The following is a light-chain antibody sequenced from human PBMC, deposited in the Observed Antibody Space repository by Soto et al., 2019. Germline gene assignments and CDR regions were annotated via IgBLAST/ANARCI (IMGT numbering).Light chain of an antibody. Sequence: DIVMTQSPRSLPVTPGEPASLSCRSSQILLHVNGYNYLVWYLQKPGHSPQLLIHLGSNRAYGVPDRFSGSGSGTDCTLRISRVEADDVGVYYCMQALQTPPPCGPGTKVHI. CDR1: QILLHVNGYNY. CDR3: MQALQTPPP. V-gene: IGKV2-28*01. CDR2: LGS. J-gene: IGKJ3*01.